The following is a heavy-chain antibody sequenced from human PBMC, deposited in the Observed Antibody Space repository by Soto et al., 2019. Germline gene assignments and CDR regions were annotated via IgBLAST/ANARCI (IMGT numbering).Heavy chain of an antibody. CDR1: GFTFSSYW. CDR3: ARDRYSYYDFWSGSLPYYYYGMDV. CDR2: IKQDGSEK. V-gene: IGHV3-7*01. Sequence: SGGSLRLCCAASGFTFSSYWMSWVRQAPGKGLEWVANIKQDGSEKYYVDSVKGRFTISRDNAKNSLYLQMNSLRAEDTAVYYCARDRYSYYDFWSGSLPYYYYGMDVWGQGTTVTVSS. D-gene: IGHD3-3*01. J-gene: IGHJ6*02.